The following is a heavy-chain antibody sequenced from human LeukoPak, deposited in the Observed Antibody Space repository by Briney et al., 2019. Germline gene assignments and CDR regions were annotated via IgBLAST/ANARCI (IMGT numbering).Heavy chain of an antibody. CDR2: ISSSSYI. D-gene: IGHD2-2*01. Sequence: GGSLRLXCAASGFTFSSYSMNWVRQPPGKWLEWVSSISSSSYIYYADSVKGRFTISRDNAKNSLYLQMNSLRAEDTAVYYCAREGCSSTSCYPDYWGQGTLVTVSS. CDR1: GFTFSSYS. V-gene: IGHV3-21*01. CDR3: AREGCSSTSCYPDY. J-gene: IGHJ4*02.